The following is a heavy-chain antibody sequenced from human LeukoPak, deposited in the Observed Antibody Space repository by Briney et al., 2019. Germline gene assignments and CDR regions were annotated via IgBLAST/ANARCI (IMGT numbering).Heavy chain of an antibody. D-gene: IGHD6-19*01. CDR1: GFTFSSYW. CDR3: ARAYQGGGWCPDY. V-gene: IGHV3-7*01. CDR2: IKQDGSEK. J-gene: IGHJ4*02. Sequence: PGGSLRLSCAASGFTFSSYWMSWVRQAPGKGLEWVANIKQDGSEKYYVDSVKGRFTISRDNAKNSLYLQMSSLRAEDTAVYYCARAYQGGGWCPDYWGQGTLVTVSS.